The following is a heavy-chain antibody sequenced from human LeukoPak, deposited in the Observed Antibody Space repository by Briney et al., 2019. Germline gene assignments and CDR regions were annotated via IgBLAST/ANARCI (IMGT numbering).Heavy chain of an antibody. CDR3: ARYSSGWYFHYYYYMDV. CDR1: GFTFDDYG. D-gene: IGHD6-19*01. Sequence: GGSLRLSCAASGFTFDDYGMSWVRQAPGKGLEWVSGINWNGGSTGYADSVKGRFTISRDNAKNSLYLQMNSLRAEDTALYYCARYSSGWYFHYYYYMDVWGKGTTVTVS. CDR2: INWNGGST. J-gene: IGHJ6*03. V-gene: IGHV3-20*04.